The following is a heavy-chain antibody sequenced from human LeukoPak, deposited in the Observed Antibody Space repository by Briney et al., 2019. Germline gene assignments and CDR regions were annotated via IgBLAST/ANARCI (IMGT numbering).Heavy chain of an antibody. CDR2: IYHSGST. Sequence: GSLRLSCAASGFTFNAFGMNWVRQPPGKGLEWIGEIYHSGSTNYNPSLKSRVTISVDKSKNQFSLKLSSVTAADTAVYYCARFWSGYSSYGMDVWGQGTTVTVSS. J-gene: IGHJ6*02. D-gene: IGHD3-3*01. V-gene: IGHV4-4*02. CDR1: GFTFNAFG. CDR3: ARFWSGYSSYGMDV.